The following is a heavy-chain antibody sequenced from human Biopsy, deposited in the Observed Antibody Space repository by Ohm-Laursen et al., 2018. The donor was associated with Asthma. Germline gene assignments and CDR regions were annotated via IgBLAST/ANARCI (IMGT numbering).Heavy chain of an antibody. CDR3: TRDRFYNSVTSESFYYGVDV. D-gene: IGHD2-21*02. V-gene: IGHV3-30*03. CDR1: GFRFPIYG. Sequence: SLRLSCAASGFRFPIYGMHWVRQGPGKGPEWVALISYDGRETGYVDSVKGRFTISRDNFRSTVHLQMSSLRPEDSAVYYCTRDRFYNSVTSESFYYGVDVWGQGTTVTVSS. CDR2: ISYDGRET. J-gene: IGHJ6*02.